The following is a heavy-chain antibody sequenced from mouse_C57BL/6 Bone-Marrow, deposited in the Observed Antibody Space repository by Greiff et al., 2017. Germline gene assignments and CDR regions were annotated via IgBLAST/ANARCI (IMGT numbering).Heavy chain of an antibody. CDR1: GFSLTSYG. V-gene: IGHV2-2*01. J-gene: IGHJ4*01. CDR3: ARNRLGRRYYAMDY. Sequence: VQLQQSGPGLVQPSQSLSITCTVSGFSLTSYGVHWVRQSPGKGLEWLGVIWSGGSTDYNAAFISRLSISKDNSKSQVFFKMNSLQADDTAIYYCARNRLGRRYYAMDYWGQGTSVTVSS. CDR2: IWSGGST. D-gene: IGHD4-1*01.